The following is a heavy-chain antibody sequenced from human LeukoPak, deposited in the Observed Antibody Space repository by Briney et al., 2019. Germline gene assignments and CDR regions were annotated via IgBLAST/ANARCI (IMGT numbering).Heavy chain of an antibody. CDR3: AREDGSGSPYDY. D-gene: IGHD3-10*01. CDR1: GFTFSSYS. J-gene: IGHJ4*02. CDR2: ISSSSSYI. V-gene: IGHV3-21*01. Sequence: GGSLRLSCAASGFTFSSYSMNWVRQAPGKGLEWVSSISSSSSYIYYADSVKGRFTISRDNAKNSLYLQMNSLRDEDTAVYYCAREDGSGSPYDYWGQGTLVTVSS.